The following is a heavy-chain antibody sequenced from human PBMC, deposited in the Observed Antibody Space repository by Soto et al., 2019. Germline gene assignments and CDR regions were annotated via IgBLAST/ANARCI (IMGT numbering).Heavy chain of an antibody. D-gene: IGHD1-1*01. CDR3: AGEGVGYNYGDAFDI. CDR1: GGTFSSYA. CDR2: IIPIFGTA. V-gene: IGHV1-69*12. J-gene: IGHJ3*02. Sequence: QVQLVQSGAEVKKPGSSVKVSCKASGGTFSSYAISWVRQAPGQGLEWMGGIIPIFGTANYAQKFQGRVTITGDESKSTAYREVSSLRSEDTAVFYGAGEGVGYNYGDAFDIWGQGTMVTVSS.